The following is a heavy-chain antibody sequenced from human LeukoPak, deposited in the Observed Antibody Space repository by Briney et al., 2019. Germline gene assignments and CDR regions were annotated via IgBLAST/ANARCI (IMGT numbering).Heavy chain of an antibody. CDR3: AKDLSGIAVAGPFDY. V-gene: IGHV3-9*01. J-gene: IGHJ4*02. CDR1: GFTFDDYA. D-gene: IGHD6-19*01. CDR2: MRWNSGSI. Sequence: GSSLRLSCAASGFTFDDYAMHWVRQAPGKGLEWVSGMRWNSGSIGYADSVKGRFTISRDNAKSSLYLQMNSLRAEDTALYYCAKDLSGIAVAGPFDYWGQGTLVTVPS.